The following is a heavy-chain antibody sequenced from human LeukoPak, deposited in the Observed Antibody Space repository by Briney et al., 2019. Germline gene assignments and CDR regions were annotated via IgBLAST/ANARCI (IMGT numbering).Heavy chain of an antibody. CDR3: ARESSSSGWYFGATRRGFDP. Sequence: PSETLSLTCTVSGGSISSYYWSWIRQPAGKGLEWIGRIYTSGSTYYNPSLKSRVTISIDTSKNQFSLKLSSVTAADTAVYYCARESSSSGWYFGATRRGFDPWGQGTLVTVSS. J-gene: IGHJ5*02. CDR1: GGSISSYY. D-gene: IGHD6-19*01. V-gene: IGHV4-4*07. CDR2: IYTSGST.